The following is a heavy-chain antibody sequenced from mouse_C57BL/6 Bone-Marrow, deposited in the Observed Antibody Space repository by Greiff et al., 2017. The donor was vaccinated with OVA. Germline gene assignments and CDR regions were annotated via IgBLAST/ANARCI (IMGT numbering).Heavy chain of an antibody. CDR1: GFTFSDYG. D-gene: IGHD1-1*01. CDR3: ARRSYGSSHWYFDV. V-gene: IGHV5-17*01. Sequence: EVKVVESGGGLVKPGGSLKLSCAASGFTFSDYGMHWVRQAPEKGLEWVAYISSGSSTIYYADTVKGRFTISRDNAKNTLFLQMTSLRSEDTAMYYCARRSYGSSHWYFDVWGTGTTVTVSS. CDR2: ISSGSSTI. J-gene: IGHJ1*03.